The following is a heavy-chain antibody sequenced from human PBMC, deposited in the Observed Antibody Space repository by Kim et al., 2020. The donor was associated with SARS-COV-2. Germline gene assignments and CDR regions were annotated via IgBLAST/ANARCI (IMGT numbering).Heavy chain of an antibody. J-gene: IGHJ4*02. CDR3: ARGPKYYERSGYRQGFDY. V-gene: IGHV4-59*09. D-gene: IGHD3-22*01. Sequence: KSRVTISVDQSKNQFSLKLSAVTAADTAVYYCARGPKYYERSGYRQGFDYWGQGTLVTVSS.